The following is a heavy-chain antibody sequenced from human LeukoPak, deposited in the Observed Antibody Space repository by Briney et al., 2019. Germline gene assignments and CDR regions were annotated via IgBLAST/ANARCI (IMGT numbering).Heavy chain of an antibody. CDR1: GGTFSSYA. CDR3: AREAGGNYDY. J-gene: IGHJ4*02. Sequence: GASVKVSCKASGGTFSSYAISWVRQAPGQGLEWMGGIIPIFGTANYTQKFQGRVTITTDESTSTAYMELSSLRSEDTAVYYCAREAGGNYDYWGQGTLVTVSS. V-gene: IGHV1-69*05. D-gene: IGHD4/OR15-4a*01. CDR2: IIPIFGTA.